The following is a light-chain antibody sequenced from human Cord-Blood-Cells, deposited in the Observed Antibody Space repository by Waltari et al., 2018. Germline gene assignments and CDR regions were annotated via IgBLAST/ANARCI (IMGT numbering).Light chain of an antibody. V-gene: IGLV2-8*01. Sequence: QSALTQPPSASGSPGQSVTISCTGTSSDVGGYNYVSWYQQHPGKAPKLMIYEVSKRPSGVPDRVSGSKSGNTASLTVSGLQAEDEADYYCSSYAGSNDWGVVGGGTKLTVL. CDR2: EVS. CDR3: SSYAGSNDWGV. CDR1: SSDVGGYNY. J-gene: IGLJ2*01.